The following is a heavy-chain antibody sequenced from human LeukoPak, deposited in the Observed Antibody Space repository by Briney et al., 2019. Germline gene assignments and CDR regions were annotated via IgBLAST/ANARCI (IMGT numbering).Heavy chain of an antibody. CDR1: GGSISSSSYY. Sequence: SETLSHTCTVSGGSISSSSYYWGWIRQPPGKGLEWIGSIYYSGSTYYNPSLKSRVTISVDTSKNQFSLKLSSVTAADTAVYYCESNYYDSSGYSDYWGQGTLVTVSS. J-gene: IGHJ4*02. V-gene: IGHV4-39*01. CDR3: ESNYYDSSGYSDY. CDR2: IYYSGST. D-gene: IGHD3-22*01.